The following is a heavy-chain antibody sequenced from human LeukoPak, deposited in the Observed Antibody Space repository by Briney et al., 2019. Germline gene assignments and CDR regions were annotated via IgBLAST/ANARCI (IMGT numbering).Heavy chain of an antibody. D-gene: IGHD1-26*01. CDR2: ITGSGDII. CDR3: ASRPEDNGYWYRYYFDQ. V-gene: IGHV3-48*02. J-gene: IGHJ4*02. Sequence: GGSLCLTCAAYGLTVNINSMNWVRQAPGKGLEWLSFITGSGDIIYYADSVRGRFTISRDNAKNSLYLQMNSLGDEDTAVYYRASRPEDNGYWYRYYFDQWGQGTLVTVSS. CDR1: GLTVNINS.